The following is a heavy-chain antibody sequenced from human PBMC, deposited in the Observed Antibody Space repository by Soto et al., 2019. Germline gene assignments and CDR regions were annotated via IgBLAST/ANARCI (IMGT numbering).Heavy chain of an antibody. V-gene: IGHV1-2*02. D-gene: IGHD3-22*01. CDR3: SRDYDKSGYDYFDP. Sequence: GASVKVSCKASGYSFTGHYMHWVRQAPGQGLEWMGWIDPKSGGINYAQKFQDRVTMTTDTSISTAYMDLSGLRSDDTAVYYCSRDYDKSGYDYFDPWGQGTLVTVSS. CDR1: GYSFTGHY. J-gene: IGHJ5*02. CDR2: IDPKSGGI.